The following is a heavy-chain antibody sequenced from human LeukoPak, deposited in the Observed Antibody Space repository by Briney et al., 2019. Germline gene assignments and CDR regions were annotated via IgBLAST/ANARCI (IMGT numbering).Heavy chain of an antibody. CDR3: ARDGYYYDSSGYSYYFDY. Sequence: PRGSLRLSCAASGFTFSSYSMNWVRQAPGKGLEWVSSISSSSSYIYYADSVKGRFTISRDNAKNSLYLQMNSLRAEDTAVYYCARDGYYYDSSGYSYYFDYWGQGTLVTVSS. CDR1: GFTFSSYS. CDR2: ISSSSSYI. V-gene: IGHV3-21*01. J-gene: IGHJ4*02. D-gene: IGHD3-22*01.